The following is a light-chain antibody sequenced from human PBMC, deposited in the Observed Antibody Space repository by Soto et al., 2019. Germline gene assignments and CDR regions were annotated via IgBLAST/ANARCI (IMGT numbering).Light chain of an antibody. Sequence: DIQMTQSPSPLSASVGDRLTITCRASQNISYYLNWFQQRPGKAPQLLIFGASNLHIGVPSRFSGSGSGTDFALTISSLXPEDFATYHCQQSYTTPWTFGQGTKV. CDR1: QNISYY. V-gene: IGKV1-39*01. J-gene: IGKJ1*01. CDR2: GAS. CDR3: QQSYTTPWT.